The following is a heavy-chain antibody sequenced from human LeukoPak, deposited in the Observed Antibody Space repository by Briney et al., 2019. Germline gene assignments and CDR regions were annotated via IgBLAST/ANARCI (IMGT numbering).Heavy chain of an antibody. CDR1: GYTFTGYY. CDR2: INPNSGGT. CDR3: ARGVLQWFGESTNWFDP. J-gene: IGHJ5*02. Sequence: GASVKVSCKXSGYTFTGYYMHWVRQSPGQGLEWMGWINPNSGGTNYAQKFQGRVTMTRDTSISTAYMELSRLRSDDTAVYYCARGVLQWFGESTNWFDPWGQGTLVTVSS. D-gene: IGHD3-10*01. V-gene: IGHV1-2*02.